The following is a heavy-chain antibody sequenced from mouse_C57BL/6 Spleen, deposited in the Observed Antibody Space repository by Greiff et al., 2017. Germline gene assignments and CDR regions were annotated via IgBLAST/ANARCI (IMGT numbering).Heavy chain of an antibody. Sequence: QVQLQQPGAELVKPGASVKLSCKASGYTFTSYWMHWVKQRPGQGLEWIGMIHPNSGSTNYNEKFKSKATLTVDKSSSTAYMQLSSLTSEDSAVYYCARSTMITTDVNYYAMDYWGQGTSVTVSS. CDR1: GYTFTSYW. V-gene: IGHV1-64*01. D-gene: IGHD2-4*01. CDR2: IHPNSGST. J-gene: IGHJ4*01. CDR3: ARSTMITTDVNYYAMDY.